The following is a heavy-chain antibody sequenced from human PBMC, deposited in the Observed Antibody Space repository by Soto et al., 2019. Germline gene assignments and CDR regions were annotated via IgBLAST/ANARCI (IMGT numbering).Heavy chain of an antibody. CDR3: ARAGITIFGVVTHYYYGMDV. CDR1: GCTVSSYA. CDR2: IIPIFGTA. J-gene: IGHJ6*02. Sequence: SVKVSCKASGCTVSSYAISCVRQAPGQVLEWMGGIIPIFGTANYAQKFQGRVTITADESTSTAYMELSSLRSEDTAVYYCARAGITIFGVVTHYYYGMDVWGQGTTVTVSS. V-gene: IGHV1-69*13. D-gene: IGHD3-3*01.